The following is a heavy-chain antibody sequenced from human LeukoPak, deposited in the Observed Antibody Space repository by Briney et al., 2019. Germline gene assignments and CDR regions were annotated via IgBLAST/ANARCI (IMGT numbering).Heavy chain of an antibody. Sequence: PSETLSLTCAVYGGSFSGYYWSWIRQPPGKGLEWIGEINHSGSTNYNPSLKSRVTISVDTSKNQFSLKLSSVTAADTAVYYCAIADVFGVVMDNWFDPWGQGTLVTVSS. D-gene: IGHD3-3*01. CDR1: GGSFSGYY. J-gene: IGHJ5*02. CDR2: INHSGST. CDR3: AIADVFGVVMDNWFDP. V-gene: IGHV4-34*01.